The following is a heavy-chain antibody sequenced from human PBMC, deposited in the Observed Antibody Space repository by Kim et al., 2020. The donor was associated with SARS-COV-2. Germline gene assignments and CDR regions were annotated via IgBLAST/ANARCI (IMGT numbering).Heavy chain of an antibody. CDR3: ARDSVGDFWSPIYNWFDP. V-gene: IGHV1-18*01. J-gene: IGHJ5*02. CDR2: ISAYNGNT. D-gene: IGHD3-3*01. CDR1: GYTFTSYG. Sequence: ASVKVSCKASGYTFTSYGISWVRQAPGQGLEWMGWISAYNGNTNYAQKLQGRVTMTTDTSTSTAYMELRSLRSDDTAVYYCARDSVGDFWSPIYNWFDPWGQGTLVTVSS.